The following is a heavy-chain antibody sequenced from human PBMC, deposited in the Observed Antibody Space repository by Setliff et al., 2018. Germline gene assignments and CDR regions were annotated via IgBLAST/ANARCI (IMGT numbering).Heavy chain of an antibody. CDR2: IYYSGST. CDR1: GGSISSSSYY. Sequence: SETLSLTCTVSGGSISSSSYYWGWIRQPPGKGLEWIGSIYYSGSTYYNPSLKSRVTILVDTSKNQFSLKLSSVTAADTAVYYCARRETYYNFWSGYFDYRGQGTLVTVSS. D-gene: IGHD3-3*01. V-gene: IGHV4-39*07. CDR3: ARRETYYNFWSGYFDY. J-gene: IGHJ4*02.